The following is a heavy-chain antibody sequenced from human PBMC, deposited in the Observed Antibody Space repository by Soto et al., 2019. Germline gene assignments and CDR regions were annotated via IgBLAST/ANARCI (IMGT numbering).Heavy chain of an antibody. CDR2: THGGDAGT. D-gene: IGHD6-19*01. J-gene: IGHJ4*02. V-gene: IGHV5-51*01. Sequence: PGESLKISCKGSGYIFSTYWIGWVRQMPGKGLEWMGITHGGDAGTRYSPSFEGQVTISTDKSITTAYLQWSSLKASDTAMYYCARRGTYSSGWDYWGQGTLVTVSS. CDR1: GYIFSTYW. CDR3: ARRGTYSSGWDY.